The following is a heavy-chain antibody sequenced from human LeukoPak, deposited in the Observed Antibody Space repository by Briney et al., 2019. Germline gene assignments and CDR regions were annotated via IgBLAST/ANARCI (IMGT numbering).Heavy chain of an antibody. V-gene: IGHV1-18*01. D-gene: IGHD3-3*01. Sequence: GASVKVSCKASGYTFTSYGISWVRQAPGQGLEWMGWISAYNGNTNYAQKLQGRVTMTTDTSTSTAYMELRSLRSDDTAVYYCAREYYDFWSGTTKFDPWGQGTLVTVSS. CDR2: ISAYNGNT. J-gene: IGHJ5*02. CDR3: AREYYDFWSGTTKFDP. CDR1: GYTFTSYG.